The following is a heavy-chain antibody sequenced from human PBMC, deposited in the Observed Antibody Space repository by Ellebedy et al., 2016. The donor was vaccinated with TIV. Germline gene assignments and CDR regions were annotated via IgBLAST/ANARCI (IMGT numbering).Heavy chain of an antibody. CDR3: ARDARRTLSGSYTY. J-gene: IGHJ4*02. V-gene: IGHV3-9*01. CDR1: GFTFDDYA. D-gene: IGHD1-26*01. Sequence: SLKISXAASGFTFDDYAMHWVRQAPGKGLEWVSGISWNSGSIGYADSVKGRFTISRDNSKNTLYLQMNSLRAEDTAVYYCARDARRTLSGSYTYWGQGTLVTVSS. CDR2: ISWNSGSI.